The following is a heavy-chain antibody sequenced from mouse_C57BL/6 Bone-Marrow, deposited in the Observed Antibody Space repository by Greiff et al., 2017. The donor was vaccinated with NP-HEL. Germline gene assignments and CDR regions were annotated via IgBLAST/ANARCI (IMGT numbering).Heavy chain of an antibody. CDR3: ARPRLSAWFAY. CDR2: ISSGSSTI. CDR1: GFNFSDYG. J-gene: IGHJ3*01. D-gene: IGHD3-2*02. V-gene: IGHV5-17*01. Sequence: EVQLVESGGGLVKPGGSLKLSCAASGFNFSDYGMHWVRQAPEKGLEWVAYISSGSSTIYYADTVKGRFTISRDNAKNTLFLQMTSLRSEDTAMYYCARPRLSAWFAYWGQGTLVTVSA.